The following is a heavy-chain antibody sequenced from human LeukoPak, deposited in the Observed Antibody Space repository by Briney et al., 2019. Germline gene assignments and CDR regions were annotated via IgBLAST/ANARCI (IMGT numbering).Heavy chain of an antibody. CDR2: INHSEST. CDR3: ARGGDIVVVPAATGPKGTFDY. CDR1: GGSFRGYY. D-gene: IGHD2-2*01. Sequence: SDTLTLTCAVYGGSFRGYYERWIPEPPGKGLEWIGEINHSESTNYNLSLNSRVTIYQDTSKNQYSAKPTSVTAADTAVYYCARGGDIVVVPAATGPKGTFDYWGQGTLVTGFS. J-gene: IGHJ4*02. V-gene: IGHV4-34*01.